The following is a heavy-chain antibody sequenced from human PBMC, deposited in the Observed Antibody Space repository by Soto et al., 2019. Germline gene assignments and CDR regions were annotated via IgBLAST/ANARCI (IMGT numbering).Heavy chain of an antibody. CDR2: ISSSGSTI. CDR3: ARDQRGDCSSTSCPSDP. J-gene: IGHJ5*02. Sequence: GGSLRLSCAAYGFTFSDYYMSWIRQAPGKGLEWVSYISSSGSTIYYADSVKGRFTISRDNAKNSLYLQMNSLRAEDTAVYYCARDQRGDCSSTSCPSDPWGQGTLVTVSS. CDR1: GFTFSDYY. D-gene: IGHD2-2*01. V-gene: IGHV3-11*01.